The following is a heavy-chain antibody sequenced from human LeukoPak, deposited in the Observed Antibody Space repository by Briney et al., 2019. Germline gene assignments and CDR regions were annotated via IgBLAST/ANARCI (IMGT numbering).Heavy chain of an antibody. CDR3: AKLPSGYTLHSWLDP. CDR1: GFTFTTYW. J-gene: IGHJ5*02. D-gene: IGHD5-12*01. Sequence: GGSLRLSCAASGFTFTTYWMNWVRQAPGKGLEWVSGISGSGGSTYYADSVKGRFTISRDNAKNSLYLQMNSLRVEDTAVYYCAKLPSGYTLHSWLDPWGQGTLVTVSS. V-gene: IGHV3-23*01. CDR2: ISGSGGST.